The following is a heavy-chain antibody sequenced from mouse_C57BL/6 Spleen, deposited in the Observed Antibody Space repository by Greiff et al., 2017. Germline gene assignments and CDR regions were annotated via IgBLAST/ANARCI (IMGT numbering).Heavy chain of an antibody. CDR1: GYTFTSYW. J-gene: IGHJ4*01. D-gene: IGHD2-2*01. CDR2: IDPSDSYT. V-gene: IGHV1-50*01. CDR3: ARFGVTYAMDY. Sequence: QVQLQQPGAELVKPGASVKLSCKASGYTFTSYWMQWVKQRPGQGLEWIGEIDPSDSYTNYNQKFKGKATLTVDPSSSTAYMQLSSLTSEDSAVYYCARFGVTYAMDYWGQGTSVTVSS.